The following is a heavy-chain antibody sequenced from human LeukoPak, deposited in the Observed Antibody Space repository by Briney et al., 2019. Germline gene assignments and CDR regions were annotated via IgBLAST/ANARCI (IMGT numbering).Heavy chain of an antibody. V-gene: IGHV5-51*01. CDR3: ARGREFHRRSFDS. CDR1: GSSFANYW. CDR2: IYPGDSDT. D-gene: IGHD3-10*01. J-gene: IGHJ4*02. Sequence: GESLKISCQASGSSFANYWIAWVRQMPGKGLEWIGNIYPGDSDTRYSPSFQGQVTISADKSTNTAYLQWSRLKASDTAMYYCARGREFHRRSFDSWGQGTLFTVSS.